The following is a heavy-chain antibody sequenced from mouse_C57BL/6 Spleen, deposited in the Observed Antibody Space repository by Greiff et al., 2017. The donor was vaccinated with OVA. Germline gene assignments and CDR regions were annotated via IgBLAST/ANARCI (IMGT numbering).Heavy chain of an antibody. CDR1: GFSLTRYG. CDR3: ARSYDDEDAMDY. Sequence: VQLVESGPGLVAPSQSLSITCTVSGFSLTRYGVDWVRQSPGKVLEWLGVLWGVGSTNYNSALKSSLSILKDTSHSHVFLKMNSLQTDDTAMYYCARSYDDEDAMDYWGQGTSVTVSS. J-gene: IGHJ4*01. CDR2: LWGVGST. V-gene: IGHV2-6*01. D-gene: IGHD2-4*01.